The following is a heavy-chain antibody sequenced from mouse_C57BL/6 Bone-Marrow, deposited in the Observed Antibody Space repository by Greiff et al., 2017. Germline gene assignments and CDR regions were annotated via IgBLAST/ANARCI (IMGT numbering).Heavy chain of an antibody. CDR2: IYPANGNT. Sequence: VQLQQSVAELVRPGASVKLSCTASGFNIKNTYMHWVKQRPEQGLEWIGRIYPANGNTKYAPKFPGKATITADTSSNTAYLPLSRLTSEDTAIYYCARGGGNHGRNYLDYWGQGTTLTVSS. CDR1: GFNIKNTY. CDR3: ARGGGNHGRNYLDY. V-gene: IGHV14-3*01. J-gene: IGHJ2*01.